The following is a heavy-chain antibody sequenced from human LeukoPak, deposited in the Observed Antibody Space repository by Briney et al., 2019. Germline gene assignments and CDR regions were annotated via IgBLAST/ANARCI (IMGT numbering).Heavy chain of an antibody. CDR2: VSGRDTST. V-gene: IGHV3-23*01. CDR3: AKWGDYDVLTGYYDSDY. CDR1: GFTFSNYA. Sequence: PGGSLRLSCAASGFTFSNYAMSWVRLAPGKGLEWVSAVSGRDTSTYYTDSVKGRFTISRDNSKNTLYLQMNSLSAEDTAIYYCAKWGDYDVLTGYYDSDYWGQGTLVTVSS. D-gene: IGHD3-9*01. J-gene: IGHJ4*02.